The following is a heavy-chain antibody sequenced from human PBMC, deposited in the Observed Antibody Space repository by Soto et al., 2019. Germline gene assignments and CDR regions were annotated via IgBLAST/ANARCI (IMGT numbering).Heavy chain of an antibody. V-gene: IGHV1-3*01. CDR1: GYTFTSYA. J-gene: IGHJ4*02. CDR2: INAGNGNT. Sequence: ASVKVSCKASGYTFTSYAMHWVRQAPGQRLEWMGWINAGNGNTKYSQKFQGRITVTTDTSTSTAYIELRSLRSDDTAVYFCARDDRAAASGTTYYFDYWGQGTLVTVSS. D-gene: IGHD6-13*01. CDR3: ARDDRAAASGTTYYFDY.